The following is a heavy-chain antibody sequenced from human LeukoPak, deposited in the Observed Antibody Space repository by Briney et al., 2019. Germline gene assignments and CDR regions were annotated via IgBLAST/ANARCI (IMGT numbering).Heavy chain of an antibody. CDR3: AREERYDSSYDY. V-gene: IGHV4-59*01. CDR1: GGSISSYY. CDR2: IYYSGST. D-gene: IGHD3-16*01. Sequence: SETLSLTCAVSGGSISSYYWSWIRQPPGKGLGWIGYIYYSGSTNYNPSLKSRVTISVDTSKNQFSLKLSSVTAADTAVYYCAREERYDSSYDYLGQGTLGTVSS. J-gene: IGHJ4*02.